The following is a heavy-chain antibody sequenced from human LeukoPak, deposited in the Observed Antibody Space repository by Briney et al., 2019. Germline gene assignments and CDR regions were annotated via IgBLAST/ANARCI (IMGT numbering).Heavy chain of an antibody. V-gene: IGHV4-59*01. CDR3: AREDDNWFDP. CDR1: GGSISSYY. J-gene: IGHJ5*02. CDR2: IYYSGST. Sequence: SETLSLTCTVSGGSISSYYWSWIRQPPGKGLEWIGYIYYSGSTNYNPSLESRVTISVDTSKNQFSLKLSSVTAADTAVYYCAREDDNWFDPWGQGTLVTVSS.